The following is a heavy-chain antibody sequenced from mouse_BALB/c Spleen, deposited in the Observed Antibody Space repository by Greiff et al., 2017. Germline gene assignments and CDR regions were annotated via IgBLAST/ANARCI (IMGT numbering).Heavy chain of an antibody. CDR1: GFTFSSFG. Sequence: DVKLVESGGGLVQPGGSRKLSCAASGFTFSSFGMHWVRQAPEKGLEWVAYISSGSSTIYYADTVKGRFTISRDNPKNTLFLQMTSLRSEDTAMYYCARARYGNYPLYAMDYWGQGTSVTVSS. CDR2: ISSGSSTI. J-gene: IGHJ4*01. V-gene: IGHV5-17*02. CDR3: ARARYGNYPLYAMDY. D-gene: IGHD2-10*02.